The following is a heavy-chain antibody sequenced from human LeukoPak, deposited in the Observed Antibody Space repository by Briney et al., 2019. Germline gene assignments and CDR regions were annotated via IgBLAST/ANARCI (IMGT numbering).Heavy chain of an antibody. CDR2: INHSGST. J-gene: IGHJ6*02. CDR1: GGSFSGYY. D-gene: IGHD6-6*01. V-gene: IGHV4-34*01. CDR3: ARLIAARPDLYYYYGMDV. Sequence: PSETLSLTCAVYGGSFSGYYWSWIRQPPGKGLEWIGEINHSGSTNYNPSLKSRVTISVDTSKNQFSLKLSSMTAADTAVYYCARLIAARPDLYYYYGMDVWGQGTTVTVSS.